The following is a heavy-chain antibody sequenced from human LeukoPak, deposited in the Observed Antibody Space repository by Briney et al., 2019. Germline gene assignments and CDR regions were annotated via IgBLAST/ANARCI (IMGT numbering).Heavy chain of an antibody. Sequence: GGSLRLSCAASGFTFSSSETNSVRQAPGKGLEWVSYISSSGSTIYYADSVKGRFTISRDNAKNSLYLQMNSLRAEDTAVYYCASGYYYDSSRYFHYWGQGTLVTVSS. CDR3: ASGYYYDSSRYFHY. J-gene: IGHJ4*02. V-gene: IGHV3-48*03. D-gene: IGHD3-22*01. CDR2: ISSSGSTI. CDR1: GFTFSSSE.